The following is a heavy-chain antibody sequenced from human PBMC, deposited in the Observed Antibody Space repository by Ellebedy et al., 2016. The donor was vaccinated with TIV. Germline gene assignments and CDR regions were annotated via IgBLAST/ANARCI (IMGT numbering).Heavy chain of an antibody. D-gene: IGHD6-13*01. CDR3: ARVSIAAAGLDY. V-gene: IGHV4-4*07. J-gene: IGHJ4*02. Sequence: SETLSLTXTVSGGSFSSYYWSWIRQSAGKGLEWIGRIFMSGSTSYNPSLKSRVAISVDTSKNQFSLKLSSVTAADTALYHCARVSIAAAGLDYWGQGTLVSVSS. CDR2: IFMSGST. CDR1: GGSFSSYY.